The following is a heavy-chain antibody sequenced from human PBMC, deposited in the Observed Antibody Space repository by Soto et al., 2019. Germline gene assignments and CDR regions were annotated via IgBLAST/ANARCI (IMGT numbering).Heavy chain of an antibody. D-gene: IGHD3-3*01. CDR1: GYTFTSYG. Sequence: QVQLVQSGAEVKKPGASVKVSCKASGYTFTSYGISWVRQAPGQGLEWMGWINVYNGNTNYAQKLQGRVTMTTDTSTCTAYLDLRSLRSDDTAVYFCARDTSRVEYDYWGQGTLVTVSS. CDR2: INVYNGNT. V-gene: IGHV1-18*01. J-gene: IGHJ4*02. CDR3: ARDTSRVEYDY.